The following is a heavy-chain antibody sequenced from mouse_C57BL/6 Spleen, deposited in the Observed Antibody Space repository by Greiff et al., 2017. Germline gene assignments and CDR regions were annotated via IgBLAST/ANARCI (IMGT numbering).Heavy chain of an antibody. D-gene: IGHD2-4*01. V-gene: IGHV1-53*01. CDR2: INPSNGGT. CDR3: ARWGYEYRAWFAY. J-gene: IGHJ3*01. Sequence: QVQLQQPGTELVKPGASVKLSCKASGYTFTSYWMHWVKQRPGQGLEWIGNINPSNGGTNYNEKFKSKATLTVDKSSSTAYMQLSSLTSEDSAVYYSARWGYEYRAWFAYWGQGTLVTVSA. CDR1: GYTFTSYW.